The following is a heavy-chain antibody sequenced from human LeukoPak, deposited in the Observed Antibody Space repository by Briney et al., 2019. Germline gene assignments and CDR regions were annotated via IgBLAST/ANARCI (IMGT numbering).Heavy chain of an antibody. Sequence: GGSLRLSCAASGFTFSSCAMHWVRQAPGKGLEWVAVISYDGSNKYYADSVKGRFTISRDNSKNTLYLQMNSLRAEDTAVYYCATGGGYSAWDYFDYWGQGTLVSVSS. CDR1: GFTFSSCA. CDR2: ISYDGSNK. CDR3: ATGGGYSAWDYFDY. D-gene: IGHD5-18*01. J-gene: IGHJ4*02. V-gene: IGHV3-30*04.